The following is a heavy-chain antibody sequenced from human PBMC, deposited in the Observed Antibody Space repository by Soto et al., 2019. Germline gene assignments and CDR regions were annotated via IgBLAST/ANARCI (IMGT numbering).Heavy chain of an antibody. CDR2: IFPTDSTT. Sequence: PGESLKISCKGSGYTFPSFWIGWVRQMPGKGLEWMGIIFPTDSTTIYSPSFQGRVTISADKSISTAYVQWSSLKASDGAMYYCVRAVVGYCSSASCPGDYWGQGTSVTVSS. CDR3: VRAVVGYCSSASCPGDY. D-gene: IGHD2-2*01. J-gene: IGHJ4*02. CDR1: GYTFPSFW. V-gene: IGHV5-51*01.